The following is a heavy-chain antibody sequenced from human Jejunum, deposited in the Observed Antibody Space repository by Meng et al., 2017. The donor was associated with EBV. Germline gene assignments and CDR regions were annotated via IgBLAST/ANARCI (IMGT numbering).Heavy chain of an antibody. V-gene: IGHV3-21*06. CDR1: GITFNSYS. D-gene: IGHD2-2*01. Sequence: EVQLVESGGXLVKPGGXLRLSCAASGITFNSYSMTGVRQAPGKGLEWVSFISTGSDYIYYADSVKGRFTISRDNAKNLLYLQMNSLRAEDTAVYYCAVSSSSAPYWGQGTLVTVSA. CDR2: ISTGSDYI. CDR3: AVSSSSAPY. J-gene: IGHJ4*02.